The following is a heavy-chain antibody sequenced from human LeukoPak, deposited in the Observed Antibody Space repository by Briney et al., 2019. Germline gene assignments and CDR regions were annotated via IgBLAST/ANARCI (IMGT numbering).Heavy chain of an antibody. CDR2: INGDGTST. CDR1: GFTFSSHW. V-gene: IGHV3-74*01. Sequence: GGSLRLSCAASGFTFSSHWMHWVRQAPGKGLVWVSLINGDGTSTNYADSVKGRFTISRNNAKNTLYLQMNSLRAEDTAVYYCARGNYLDYWGQGTLVTVSS. J-gene: IGHJ4*02. CDR3: ARGNYLDY.